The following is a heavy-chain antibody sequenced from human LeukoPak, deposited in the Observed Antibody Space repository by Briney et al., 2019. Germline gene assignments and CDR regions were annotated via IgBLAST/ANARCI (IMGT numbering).Heavy chain of an antibody. V-gene: IGHV3-30-3*01. D-gene: IGHD2-15*01. Sequence: PGRSLRLSCAASGFTFSSYAMHWVRQAPGKGLEWVAVISYDGSNKYYADSVKGRFTISRDNSKNTLYLQMNSLRAEDTALYYCAKGELLYYGMDVWGQGTTVTVSS. CDR3: AKGELLYYGMDV. CDR2: ISYDGSNK. J-gene: IGHJ6*02. CDR1: GFTFSSYA.